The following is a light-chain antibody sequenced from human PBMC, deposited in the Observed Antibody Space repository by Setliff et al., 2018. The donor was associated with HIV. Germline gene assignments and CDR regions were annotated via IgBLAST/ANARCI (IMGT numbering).Light chain of an antibody. CDR3: SSYRGGSTLFV. V-gene: IGLV2-14*02. J-gene: IGLJ1*01. Sequence: QSALAQPASVSGSPGQSITISCTGTSSDVGNYNLVSWYQQHPGKAPKLMVYEVTKRPSGISNRFSGSKSGNTASLTISGLQAEDEADYFCSSYRGGSTLFVLGPGTKVTVL. CDR2: EVT. CDR1: SSDVGNYNL.